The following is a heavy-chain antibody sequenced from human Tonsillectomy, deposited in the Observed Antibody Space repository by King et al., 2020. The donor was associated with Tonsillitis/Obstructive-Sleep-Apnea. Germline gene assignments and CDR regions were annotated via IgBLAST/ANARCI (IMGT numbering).Heavy chain of an antibody. CDR2: INHSGST. Sequence: VQLQQWGAGLLKPSETLSLTCAVYGGSFSGYYWSWIRQPPGKGLEWIGEINHSGSTNYNPSLKSRVTISVDTSKKQFSLKLSSVPAADTAVYYCAGSKAGYFSSTSCYTVYGMDVCGQGTTVTVSS. D-gene: IGHD2-2*02. CDR3: AGSKAGYFSSTSCYTVYGMDV. V-gene: IGHV4-34*01. J-gene: IGHJ6*02. CDR1: GGSFSGYY.